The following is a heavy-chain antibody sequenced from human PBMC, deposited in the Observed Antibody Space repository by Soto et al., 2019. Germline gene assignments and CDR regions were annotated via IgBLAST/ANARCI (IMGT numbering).Heavy chain of an antibody. CDR1: GGTFSSYA. Sequence: GASVKVSCKASGGTFSSYAISWVRQAPGQGLEWMGGIIPIFGTANYAQKFQGRVTITADKSTSTAYMELSSLRSEDTAVYYCARDSYYDSSGYYPFGAFDIWGQGTMVTVSS. CDR2: IIPIFGTA. J-gene: IGHJ3*02. V-gene: IGHV1-69*06. D-gene: IGHD3-22*01. CDR3: ARDSYYDSSGYYPFGAFDI.